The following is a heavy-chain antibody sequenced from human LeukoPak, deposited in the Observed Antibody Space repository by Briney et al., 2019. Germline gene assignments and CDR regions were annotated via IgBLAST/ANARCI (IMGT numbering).Heavy chain of an antibody. CDR3: ARAPSDYGDYVYYYYCMDV. CDR2: ISSSSSYI. V-gene: IGHV3-21*01. D-gene: IGHD4-17*01. J-gene: IGHJ6*03. CDR1: GFTFSSYS. Sequence: PGGSLRLSCAASGFTFSSYSMNWVRQAPGKGLEWVSSISSSSSYIYYADSVKGRFTISRDNAKNSLYLQMNSLRAEDTAVYYCARAPSDYGDYVYYYYCMDVWGKGTTVTVSS.